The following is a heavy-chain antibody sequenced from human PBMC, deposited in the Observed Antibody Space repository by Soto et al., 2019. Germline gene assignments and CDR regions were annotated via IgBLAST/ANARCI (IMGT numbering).Heavy chain of an antibody. Sequence: VGSLRLSCAASGCKFSTLCRRWVSKAPGKGLEWVANINQDGSEENYVDSVKGRFTISRDNTKNSLFLQMSDLRTEDTALYYCARDKSRSDYGVNFGSWGQGTQVTVSS. V-gene: IGHV3-7*03. CDR1: GCKFSTLC. J-gene: IGHJ4*02. D-gene: IGHD4-17*01. CDR2: INQDGSEE. CDR3: ARDKSRSDYGVNFGS.